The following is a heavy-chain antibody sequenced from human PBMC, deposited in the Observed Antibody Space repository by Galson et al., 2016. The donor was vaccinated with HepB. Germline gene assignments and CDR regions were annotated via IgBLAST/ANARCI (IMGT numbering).Heavy chain of an antibody. CDR2: INERGTT. CDR3: LNYYASGSYFY. CDR1: GFILSSYG. V-gene: IGHV3-23*01. Sequence: SLRLSCAASGFILSSYGMEWVRQDPGKGLEWVSGINERGTTFYADSVKGRFTISRDNSKNTLYLQMNSLRAEDTAIYYCLNYYASGSYFYWGQGTLVTVSS. J-gene: IGHJ4*02. D-gene: IGHD3-10*01.